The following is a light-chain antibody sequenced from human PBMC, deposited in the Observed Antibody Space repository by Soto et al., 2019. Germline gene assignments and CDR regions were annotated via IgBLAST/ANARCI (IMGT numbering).Light chain of an antibody. J-gene: IGKJ5*01. CDR2: GAS. Sequence: EIVITQAPSTRSVSPGQGATLSCTASQSLRSNLSWYQPTPGQAPRLLIYGASTRATGIPARFCGSGSGTEFTLTIRSLLSEDFAVYYCQQYNNWPAINCGQGKQLAIK. CDR1: QSLRSN. V-gene: IGKV3D-15*01. CDR3: QQYNNWPAIN.